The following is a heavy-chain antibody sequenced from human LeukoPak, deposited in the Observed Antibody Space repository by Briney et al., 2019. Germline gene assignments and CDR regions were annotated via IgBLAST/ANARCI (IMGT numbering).Heavy chain of an antibody. CDR2: IYYSGST. J-gene: IGHJ5*02. D-gene: IGHD5-18*01. CDR1: GGSISSYY. Sequence: SETLSLTCAVSGGSISSYYWSWIRQPPGKGLEWIGYIYYSGSTNYNPSLKSRVTISVDTSKNQFSLKLSSVTAADTAVYYCARVYPDTAMVGIDPWGQGTLVTVSS. CDR3: ARVYPDTAMVGIDP. V-gene: IGHV4-59*01.